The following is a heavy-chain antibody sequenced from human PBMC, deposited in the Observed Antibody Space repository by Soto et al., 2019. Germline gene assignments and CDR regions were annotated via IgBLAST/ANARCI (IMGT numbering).Heavy chain of an antibody. CDR2: TKNKANSYTT. D-gene: IGHD3-16*01. V-gene: IGHV3-72*01. CDR3: TIEGAYPGPDFDY. Sequence: GWSLRLSCASSVFTFIDRYMDWVRQAPGKGLEWVGRTKNKANSYTTEYAASVKGRFTISRDYSRDSVYLQMNSLKTDGTAVYYCTIEGAYPGPDFDYWGQGTLVTVSS. CDR1: VFTFIDRY. J-gene: IGHJ4*02.